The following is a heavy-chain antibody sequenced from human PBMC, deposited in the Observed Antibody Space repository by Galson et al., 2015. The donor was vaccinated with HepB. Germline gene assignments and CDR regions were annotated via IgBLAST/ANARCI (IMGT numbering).Heavy chain of an antibody. Sequence: QSGAEVKKPGASVKVSCKASGYTFTRYGISWVRQAPGQGLEWMGWISGYNGNTNQAQKLQGRVTMTTDTSTSTAYMELRSLRSDDTAVYYCARGGRATIGGPTFDYWGQGTLVTVSS. CDR1: GYTFTRYG. D-gene: IGHD5-24*01. J-gene: IGHJ4*02. V-gene: IGHV1-18*01. CDR2: ISGYNGNT. CDR3: ARGGRATIGGPTFDY.